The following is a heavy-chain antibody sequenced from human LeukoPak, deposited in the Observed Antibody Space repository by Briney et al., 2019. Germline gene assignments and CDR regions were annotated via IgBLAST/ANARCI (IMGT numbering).Heavy chain of an antibody. J-gene: IGHJ4*02. Sequence: PGGSLRLSCAASGFTFSSYSMNWVRQAPGKGLGWVSSISSSSSYIYYADSVKGRFTISRDNAKNSLYLQMNSLRAEDTAVYYCAREDGRGFDYWGQGTLVTVSS. CDR3: AREDGRGFDY. CDR1: GFTFSSYS. V-gene: IGHV3-21*01. D-gene: IGHD3-10*01. CDR2: ISSSSSYI.